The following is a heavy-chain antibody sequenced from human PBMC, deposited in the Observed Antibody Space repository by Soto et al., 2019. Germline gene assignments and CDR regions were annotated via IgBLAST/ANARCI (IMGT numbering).Heavy chain of an antibody. Sequence: SETLSLTCTVSGGSISSYYWSWIRQPPGEGLEWIGSIYHTGNAYYNPSLKSRVTISVDPSKNQFSLKLTSVTAADAALFFCARDFFHSSDYTTNWFDPWGQGTLVPVSS. CDR1: GGSISSYY. J-gene: IGHJ5*02. CDR3: ARDFFHSSDYTTNWFDP. CDR2: IYHTGNA. V-gene: IGHV4-59*05. D-gene: IGHD3-22*01.